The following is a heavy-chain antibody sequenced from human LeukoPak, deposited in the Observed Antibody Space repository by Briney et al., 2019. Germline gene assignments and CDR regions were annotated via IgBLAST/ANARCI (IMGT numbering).Heavy chain of an antibody. J-gene: IGHJ5*02. CDR3: ARDFGSSSWGWFDP. CDR1: NGSINSNRNY. D-gene: IGHD6-6*01. V-gene: IGHV4-39*07. Sequence: SETLSLTCTLSNGSINSNRNYWGWVRQPPGKGLEWIGSIYYTGKTYYNASLKSRISISLETSKNQFSLMLNSVTAADTAMYYCARDFGSSSWGWFDPWGQGTMVIVSS. CDR2: IYYTGKT.